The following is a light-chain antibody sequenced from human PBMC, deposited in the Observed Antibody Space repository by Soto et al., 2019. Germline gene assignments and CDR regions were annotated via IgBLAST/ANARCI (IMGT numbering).Light chain of an antibody. CDR2: DVS. V-gene: IGLV2-11*01. Sequence: QSVLTLPRSVSGSPGQSVTISCTGSSSHIGVYNSVSWYQQYPGKAPKLMIYDVSKRPSGVPDRFSGSKSGNTASLTISGLQAEDEADYYCCSFEDSHVFGSGNKVTVL. J-gene: IGLJ1*01. CDR1: SSHIGVYNS. CDR3: CSFEDSHV.